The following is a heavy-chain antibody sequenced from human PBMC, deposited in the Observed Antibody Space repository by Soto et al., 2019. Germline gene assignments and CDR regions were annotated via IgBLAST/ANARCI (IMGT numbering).Heavy chain of an antibody. CDR1: GGSISSGGYY. Sequence: QVQLQESGPGLVKPSQTLSLTCTVSGGSISSGGYYWSWIRQHPGKGLEWIGYIYYSGSTYYNPSLKSRVTISVDTSKNQFSLKLSSVTAADTAVYYCARRSQADYGGNGVVDYFDYWGQGTLVTVSS. J-gene: IGHJ4*02. CDR2: IYYSGST. D-gene: IGHD4-17*01. V-gene: IGHV4-31*03. CDR3: ARRSQADYGGNGVVDYFDY.